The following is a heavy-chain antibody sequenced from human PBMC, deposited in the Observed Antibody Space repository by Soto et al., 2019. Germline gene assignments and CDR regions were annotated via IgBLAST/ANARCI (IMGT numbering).Heavy chain of an antibody. Sequence: PGESLKISCKGSGYSFTSYWIGWARQMPGKGLEWMGIIYPGDSDTRYSPSFQGQVTISADKSISTAYLQWSSLKASDTAMYYCARRGSSGWSIGNWFDPWGQGTLVTVSS. CDR2: IYPGDSDT. CDR3: ARRGSSGWSIGNWFDP. D-gene: IGHD6-19*01. V-gene: IGHV5-51*01. CDR1: GYSFTSYW. J-gene: IGHJ5*02.